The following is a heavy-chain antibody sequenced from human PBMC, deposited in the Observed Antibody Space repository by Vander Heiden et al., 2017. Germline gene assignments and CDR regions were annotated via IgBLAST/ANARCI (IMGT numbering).Heavy chain of an antibody. CDR1: GFTFSSYA. CDR3: ARVSGYSYGPQDY. V-gene: IGHV3-30*04. CDR2: ISYDGSNK. Sequence: QVQLVESGGGGVQPGRSLRLSCAASGFTFSSYAMHWVRQAPGKGLEWVAVISYDGSNKYYADSVKGRFTISRDNSKNTLYLQMNSLRAEDTAVYYCARVSGYSYGPQDYWGQGTLVTVSS. D-gene: IGHD5-18*01. J-gene: IGHJ4*02.